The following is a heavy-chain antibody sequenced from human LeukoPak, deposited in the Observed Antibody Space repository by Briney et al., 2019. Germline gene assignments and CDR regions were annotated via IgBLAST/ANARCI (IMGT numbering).Heavy chain of an antibody. CDR1: GFTFSSYA. V-gene: IGHV3-23*01. CDR2: ISGSGGST. Sequence: GGSLRLSCAASGFTFSSYAMSWVRQAPGKGLEWVSAISGSGGSTYYADSVKGRFTISRDNSKNSLYLQMNSLRTEDTALYYCAKEGGSGYDFDYWGQGTLVTVSS. CDR3: AKEGGSGYDFDY. D-gene: IGHD5-12*01. J-gene: IGHJ4*02.